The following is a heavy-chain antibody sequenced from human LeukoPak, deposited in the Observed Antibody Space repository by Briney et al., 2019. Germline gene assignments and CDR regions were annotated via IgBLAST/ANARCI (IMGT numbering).Heavy chain of an antibody. Sequence: GGSLRLSCAASGFTVGSNYMTWVRQAPGKGLEWVALIYGDDYTFYSDSVEGRFTVSRDRSKNTVYLRLNSLRPEDTAVYSCARGPSLVPSTIYYHYMDVWGTGTTVTVSS. CDR3: ARGPSLVPSTIYYHYMDV. J-gene: IGHJ6*03. V-gene: IGHV3-53*01. CDR2: IYGDDYT. D-gene: IGHD5/OR15-5a*01. CDR1: GFTVGSNY.